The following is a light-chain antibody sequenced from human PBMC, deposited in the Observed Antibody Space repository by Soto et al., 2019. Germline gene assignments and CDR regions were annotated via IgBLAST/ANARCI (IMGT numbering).Light chain of an antibody. V-gene: IGLV1-40*01. Sequence: QSVLTQPPSVSGAPGQRVTISCTGSSYNIGAGYDVHWYQQLPGTAPKLLIYGNITRPSGVPDRFSGSKSGTSASLAITGLQADDDADYYCQSYDSSLSGSAYVFGTGTKVTVL. CDR1: SYNIGAGYD. CDR3: QSYDSSLSGSAYV. J-gene: IGLJ1*01. CDR2: GNI.